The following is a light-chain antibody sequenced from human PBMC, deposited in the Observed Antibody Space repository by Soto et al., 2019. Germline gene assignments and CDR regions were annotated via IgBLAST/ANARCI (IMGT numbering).Light chain of an antibody. Sequence: QSALTQPASVSGSPGQSITISCTGTSSDVGSYNLVSWYQQHPGKAPKLMIYEGSKRPSGVSNRFSGSKSGNTASLTISGLQAEDEADYYCCSYAGSSVFGTGTKVNV. CDR3: CSYAGSSV. CDR1: SSDVGSYNL. CDR2: EGS. V-gene: IGLV2-23*01. J-gene: IGLJ1*01.